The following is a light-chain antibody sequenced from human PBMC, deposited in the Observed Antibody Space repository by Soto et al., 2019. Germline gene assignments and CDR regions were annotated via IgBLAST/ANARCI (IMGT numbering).Light chain of an antibody. CDR1: QSVTSN. Sequence: EIVMTQSPATLSVSPGERATLSCRASQSVTSNLAWYQQKPGRAPRLLIYGASTRATGIPARFSGSGSGTEFTLTISNLQSEDFALYYCQHYNNWIASFGGGTKVDIK. J-gene: IGKJ4*01. CDR3: QHYNNWIAS. V-gene: IGKV3-15*01. CDR2: GAS.